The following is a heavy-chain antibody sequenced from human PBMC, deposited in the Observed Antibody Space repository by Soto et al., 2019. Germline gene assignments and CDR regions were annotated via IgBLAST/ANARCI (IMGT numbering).Heavy chain of an antibody. Sequence: GGSLRLSCAVSGFTLSINDMHWVRQAPGRGLEWVAVISNDGNNKYYADSVKGRFTLSRDNSKNMVYLQMDSLRVEDTAVYFCAKDHQTYNWDYLFDSWGPGTLVTVSS. D-gene: IGHD1-7*01. V-gene: IGHV3-30*18. CDR3: AKDHQTYNWDYLFDS. J-gene: IGHJ4*02. CDR2: ISNDGNNK. CDR1: GFTLSIND.